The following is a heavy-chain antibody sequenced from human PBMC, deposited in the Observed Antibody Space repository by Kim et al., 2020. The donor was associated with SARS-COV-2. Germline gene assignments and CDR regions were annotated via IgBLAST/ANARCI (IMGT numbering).Heavy chain of an antibody. J-gene: IGHJ5*02. D-gene: IGHD3-9*01. CDR2: IYYSGST. V-gene: IGHV4-59*08. CDR3: ARGLGNYDILTQGTGWFDP. CDR1: GGSISSYY. Sequence: SETLSLTCTVSGGSISSYYWSWIRQPPGKVLEWIGYIYYSGSTNYNPSLKSRVTISVDTSKNQFSLKLSSVTAADTAVYYCARGLGNYDILTQGTGWFDPWGQGTLVTVSS.